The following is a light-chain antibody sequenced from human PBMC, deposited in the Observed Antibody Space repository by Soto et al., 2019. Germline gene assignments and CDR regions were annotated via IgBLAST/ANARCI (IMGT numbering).Light chain of an antibody. CDR1: QSVSSSSY. V-gene: IGKV3-20*01. CDR2: GAT. J-gene: IGKJ4*01. Sequence: EIVLTQSPGTLSLSPGERATLSCRASQSVSSSSYLAWYQQTPGQAPRLPIYGATSRATGIPDRFSGSGSGTDFTLTISRLEHEDFAVYYCQQYGSSLTVGGGTKVEIK. CDR3: QQYGSSLT.